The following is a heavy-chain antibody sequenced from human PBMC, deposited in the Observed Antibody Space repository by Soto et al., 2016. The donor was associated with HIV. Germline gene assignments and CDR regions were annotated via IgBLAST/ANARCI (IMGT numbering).Heavy chain of an antibody. J-gene: IGHJ6*02. CDR3: AKGLIGYCSGGSCYNYGMDV. CDR1: GFTFSSYA. Sequence: EVQLLESGGGLVQPGGSLRLSCAASGFTFSSYAMSWVRQAPGKGLEWVSAISGSGGSTYYADSVKGRFTISRDNSKNTLYLQMNSLRAEDTAVYYCAKGLIGYCSGGSCYNYGMDVWGQGTTVTVSS. D-gene: IGHD2-15*01. CDR2: ISGSGGST. V-gene: IGHV3-23*01.